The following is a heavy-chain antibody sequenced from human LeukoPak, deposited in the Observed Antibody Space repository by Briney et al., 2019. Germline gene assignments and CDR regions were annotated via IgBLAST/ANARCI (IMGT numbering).Heavy chain of an antibody. V-gene: IGHV3-11*01. CDR3: AKDLERYFDWLPQYYYFDY. CDR1: GFTFSDYY. CDR2: ISSSGSTI. Sequence: GGSLRLSCAASGFTFSDYYMSWIRQAPGKGLEWVSYISSSGSTIYYADSVKGRFTISRDNAKNSLYLQMNSLRAEDTAVYYCAKDLERYFDWLPQYYYFDYWGQGTLVTVSS. D-gene: IGHD3-9*01. J-gene: IGHJ4*02.